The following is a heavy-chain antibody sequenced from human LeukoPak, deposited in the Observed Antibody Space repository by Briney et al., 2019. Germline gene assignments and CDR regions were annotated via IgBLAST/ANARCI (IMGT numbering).Heavy chain of an antibody. V-gene: IGHV4-38-2*02. D-gene: IGHD2-21*01. CDR3: ARDPSYYYFDY. CDR2: IYHSGST. J-gene: IGHJ4*02. Sequence: SETLSLTCTVSGYSISSGYYWGWIRQPPGKGLEWIGSIYHSGSTYYNPSLKSRVTISVDTSKNQFSPKLSSVTAADTAVYYCARDPSYYYFDYWGQGTLVTVSS. CDR1: GYSISSGYY.